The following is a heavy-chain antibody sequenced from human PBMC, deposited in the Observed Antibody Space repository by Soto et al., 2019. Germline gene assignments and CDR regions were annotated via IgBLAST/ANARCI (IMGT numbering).Heavy chain of an antibody. Sequence: GGSLRLSCAASGFTFSDYYMSWIRQAPGKGLEWVSYISSSGSTIYYADSVKGRFTISRDNAKNSLYLQMNSLRAEDTAVYYCARDRGYSNPPYYYMDVWGKGTTVTVSS. CDR3: ARDRGYSNPPYYYMDV. CDR2: ISSSGSTI. J-gene: IGHJ6*03. CDR1: GFTFSDYY. V-gene: IGHV3-11*01. D-gene: IGHD6-13*01.